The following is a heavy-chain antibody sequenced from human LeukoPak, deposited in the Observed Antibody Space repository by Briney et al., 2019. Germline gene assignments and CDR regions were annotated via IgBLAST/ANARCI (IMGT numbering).Heavy chain of an antibody. CDR2: ISSSSSTI. D-gene: IGHD3-22*01. V-gene: IGHV3-48*01. CDR3: ARAMFNYYDSSGFYY. J-gene: IGHJ4*02. CDR1: GFTFSSYS. Sequence: PGGSLRLSCAASGFTFSSYSMNWVRQAPGKGLEWVSYISSSSSTIYYADSVKGRFTISRDNSKNTLYLQMNSLRAEDTAVYYCARAMFNYYDSSGFYYWGQGTLVTVSS.